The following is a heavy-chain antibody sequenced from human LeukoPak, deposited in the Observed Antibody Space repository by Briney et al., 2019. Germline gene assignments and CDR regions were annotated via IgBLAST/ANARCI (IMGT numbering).Heavy chain of an antibody. J-gene: IGHJ6*02. V-gene: IGHV4-34*01. Sequence: SETLSLTCAVSGGSISSYYWSWIRQPPGKGLEWIGEINHSGSTNYNPSLKSRVTISVDTSKNQFSLKLSSVTAADTAVYYCARAVVVPAADYYYYGMDVWGQGTTVTVSS. CDR2: INHSGST. CDR3: ARAVVVPAADYYYYGMDV. D-gene: IGHD2-2*01. CDR1: GGSISSYY.